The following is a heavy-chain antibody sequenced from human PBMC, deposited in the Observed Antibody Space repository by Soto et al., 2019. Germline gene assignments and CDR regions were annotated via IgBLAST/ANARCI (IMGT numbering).Heavy chain of an antibody. V-gene: IGHV1-2*02. CDR2: IIPNTGAT. J-gene: IGHJ4*02. Sequence: QVQLVQSGAEVKKPGASVRVSCKTSGYTFTAYYLHWVRQAPGQGLEWVGWIIPNTGATNYAQKFQGRVTVTRDTSISTAYMDLTSLRSDDTAVYYCARDRPNDYWGQGTLVTVSS. CDR1: GYTFTAYY. CDR3: ARDRPNDY.